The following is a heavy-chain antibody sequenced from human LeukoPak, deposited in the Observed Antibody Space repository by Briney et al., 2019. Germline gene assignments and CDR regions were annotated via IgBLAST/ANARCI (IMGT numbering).Heavy chain of an antibody. V-gene: IGHV4-34*01. Sequence: SETLSLTCAVYGGSFSGYYWSWIRRPPGKGLEWIGEINHSGRTNYNPSLKSRVTISVDTSKNQFSLKLSSVTAADTAVYYCARAARDVWVDSWGQGTLVTVSS. J-gene: IGHJ5*02. CDR2: INHSGRT. CDR1: GGSFSGYY. CDR3: ARAARDVWVDS.